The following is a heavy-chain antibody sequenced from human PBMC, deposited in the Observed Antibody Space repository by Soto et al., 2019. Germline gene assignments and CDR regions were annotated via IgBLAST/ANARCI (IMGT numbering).Heavy chain of an antibody. CDR2: VNPSGGST. CDR1: GDAFTSYY. Sequence: ASVKVSCTASGDAFTSYYMHWVRHAPGQGLEWMGIVNPSGGSTSYAQKFQGRVTMTRDTSTSTVYMELSSLRSEDTAVYYCARSGTTRTYYYYYGMDVWGQGTTVTVSS. CDR3: ARSGTTRTYYYYYGMDV. D-gene: IGHD1-1*01. J-gene: IGHJ6*02. V-gene: IGHV1-46*01.